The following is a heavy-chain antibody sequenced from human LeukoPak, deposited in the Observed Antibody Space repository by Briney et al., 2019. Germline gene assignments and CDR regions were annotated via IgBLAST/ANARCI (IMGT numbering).Heavy chain of an antibody. CDR3: ARDRGYFDN. CDR1: GFSVSNNY. J-gene: IGHJ4*02. V-gene: IGHV3-53*01. Sequence: GGSLRLSCAASGFSVSNNYMSWVRQAPGRGLEWVSFIYSGGTTGYADSVKGRFTISRDNVQNSLYLQMNSLRAEDTAMYYCARDRGYFDNWGQGTLVTVSS. CDR2: IYSGGTT.